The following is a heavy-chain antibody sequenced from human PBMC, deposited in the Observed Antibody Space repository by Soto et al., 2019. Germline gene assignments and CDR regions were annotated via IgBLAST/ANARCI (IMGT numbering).Heavy chain of an antibody. CDR3: ARDLAAACPFDC. J-gene: IGHJ4*02. Sequence: QVPLVQSGAEVKKPGASVKVSCKASGYTFTNYAFSWVRQAPGQGLEWMGWISAYNGNTNYPQKLQGRVTMTTDTSTSTAYMELRSLRSDDTAVYYCARDLAAACPFDCWGQGNLVTVSS. V-gene: IGHV1-18*01. D-gene: IGHD6-13*01. CDR2: ISAYNGNT. CDR1: GYTFTNYA.